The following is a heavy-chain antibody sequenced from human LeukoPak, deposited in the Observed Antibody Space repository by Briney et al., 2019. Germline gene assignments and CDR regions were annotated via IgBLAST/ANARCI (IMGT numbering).Heavy chain of an antibody. Sequence: GGSLRLSCAASGFTFSSYGMHWVRQAPGKGLEWVAVISYDGSNKYYADSVKGRFTIPRDNSKNTLYLQMNSLRAEDTAVYYCAKSYYYDSSGYYAFDYWGQGTLVTVSS. J-gene: IGHJ4*02. CDR3: AKSYYYDSSGYYAFDY. CDR2: ISYDGSNK. V-gene: IGHV3-30*18. CDR1: GFTFSSYG. D-gene: IGHD3-22*01.